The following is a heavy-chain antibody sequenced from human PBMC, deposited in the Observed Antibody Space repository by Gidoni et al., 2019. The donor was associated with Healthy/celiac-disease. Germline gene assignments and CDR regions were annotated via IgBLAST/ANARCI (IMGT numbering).Heavy chain of an antibody. J-gene: IGHJ3*02. CDR1: GGSISSYY. D-gene: IGHD4-17*01. Sequence: QVQLQESGPGLLKPSETLSLTCTVSGGSISSYYWSWIRQPPGKGLEWIGYIYYSGSTNYNPSLKSRVTISVDTSKNQFSLKLSSVTAADTAVYYCARSHDYGDDGAFDIWGQGTMVTVSS. V-gene: IGHV4-59*01. CDR3: ARSHDYGDDGAFDI. CDR2: IYYSGST.